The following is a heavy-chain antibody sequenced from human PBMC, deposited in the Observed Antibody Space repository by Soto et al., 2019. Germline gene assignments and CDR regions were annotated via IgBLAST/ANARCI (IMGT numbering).Heavy chain of an antibody. CDR2: ISPNNGIT. D-gene: IGHD3-3*01. CDR3: AREGKDYDFWSGYYPRGNYYYYMDV. V-gene: IGHV1-18*01. J-gene: IGHJ6*03. Sequence: ASVKLSCKASGYTFTSYGISWVRQAPGQGLEWMGWISPNNGITNYAQKFQGRVTITADKSTSTAYMELSSLRSEDTAVYYCAREGKDYDFWSGYYPRGNYYYYMDVWGKGTTVTVSS. CDR1: GYTFTSYG.